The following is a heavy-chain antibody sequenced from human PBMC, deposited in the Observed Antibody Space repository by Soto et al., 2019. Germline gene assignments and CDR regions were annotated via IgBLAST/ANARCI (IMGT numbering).Heavy chain of an antibody. CDR3: ARAFIAAAGIWFDP. J-gene: IGHJ5*02. CDR2: IYHSGST. V-gene: IGHV4-30-2*01. D-gene: IGHD6-13*01. Sequence: QLQLQESGSGLVKPSQTLSLTCAVSGGSISIGGYSWSWIRQPPGKGLEWIGYIYHSGSTYYNPSLKSRVTISVDRSKNQFSLKLSSVTAADTAVYYCARAFIAAAGIWFDPWGQGTLVTVSS. CDR1: GGSISIGGYS.